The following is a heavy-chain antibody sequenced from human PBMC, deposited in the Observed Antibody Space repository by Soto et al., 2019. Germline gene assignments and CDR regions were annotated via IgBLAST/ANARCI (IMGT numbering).Heavy chain of an antibody. CDR3: ASRGYSSSWYPGNYYYYCGMDV. J-gene: IGHJ6*02. D-gene: IGHD6-13*01. Sequence: QLQLQESGPGLVKPSETLSLTCTVSGGSISSSSYYWGWIRQPPGKGLEWIGSIYYSGSTYYNPSLKSRVTLSVDTSKNQFSLKLSSVTAADTAVYYCASRGYSSSWYPGNYYYYCGMDVWGQGTTVTVSS. V-gene: IGHV4-39*01. CDR1: GGSISSSSYY. CDR2: IYYSGST.